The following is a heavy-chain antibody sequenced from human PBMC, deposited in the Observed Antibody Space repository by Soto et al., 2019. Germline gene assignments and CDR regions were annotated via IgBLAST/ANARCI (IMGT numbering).Heavy chain of an antibody. CDR3: AVHMPYYYDSSGPFDY. J-gene: IGHJ4*02. V-gene: IGHV1-69*06. CDR2: IIPIFGTT. D-gene: IGHD3-22*01. Sequence: SVKVSCKASGGTFSIYAISWVRQAPGQGLDGMGGIIPIFGTTNYAQTFPRSVTIPADKSTTTAYMELSSLRSEDPAAYYCAVHMPYYYDSSGPFDYWGQGPLVTVSS. CDR1: GGTFSIYA.